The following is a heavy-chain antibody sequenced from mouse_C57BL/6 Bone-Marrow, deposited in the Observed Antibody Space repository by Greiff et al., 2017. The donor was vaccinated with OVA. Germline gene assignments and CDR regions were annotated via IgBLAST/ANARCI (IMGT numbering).Heavy chain of an antibody. CDR3: VRQGGYYEDYAMDY. J-gene: IGHJ4*01. V-gene: IGHV10-1*01. CDR1: GFSFNTYA. D-gene: IGHD1-1*01. Sequence: EPGGGLVQPKGSLKLSCAASGFSFNTYAMNWVRQAPGKGLEWVARIRSKSNNYATYYADSVKDRFTISRDDSESMLYLQMNNLKTEDTAMYYCVRQGGYYEDYAMDYWGQGTSVTVSS. CDR2: IRSKSNNYAT.